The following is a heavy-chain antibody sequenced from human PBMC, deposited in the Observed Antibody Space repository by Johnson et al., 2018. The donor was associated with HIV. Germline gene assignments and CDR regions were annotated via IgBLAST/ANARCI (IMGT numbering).Heavy chain of an antibody. V-gene: IGHV3-9*01. CDR2: ISWNSGSK. CDR3: ARAVGVWGDQLGFDI. Sequence: VQLVESGGGLVQPGRSLRLSCAASGFTFDDYAMHWVRQAPGKGLEWVSGISWNSGSKGYADSVKGRFTISRDNAKNSLYLQMNSLRAGDTAVYYCARAVGVWGDQLGFDIWGQGTMVTVSS. J-gene: IGHJ3*02. D-gene: IGHD3-16*01. CDR1: GFTFDDYA.